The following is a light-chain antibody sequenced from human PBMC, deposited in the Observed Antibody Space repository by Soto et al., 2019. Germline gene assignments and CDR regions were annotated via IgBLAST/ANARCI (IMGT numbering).Light chain of an antibody. CDR3: SSYTTSSTLV. Sequence: QSALTQPPSVSGSPGQSVTISCTGTSSDVGYYNRVSWYQQPPGTAPKLMVFEVSNRPSGVPDRFSGSKSGNTASLTISGLQAGDEADYYCSSYTTSSTLVFGGGTKLTVL. CDR2: EVS. CDR1: SSDVGYYNR. V-gene: IGLV2-18*02. J-gene: IGLJ2*01.